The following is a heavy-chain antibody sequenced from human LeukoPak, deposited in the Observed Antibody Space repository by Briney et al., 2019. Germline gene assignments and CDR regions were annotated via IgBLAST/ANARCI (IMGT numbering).Heavy chain of an antibody. V-gene: IGHV4-4*09. CDR1: GGSISSYY. Sequence: PSETLSLTCTVSGGSISSYYWSWIRQPPGKGLEWIGYIYTSGSINYNPSLKSRVTISVDTSKNQFSLKLSSVTAADTAVYYCARRERIAAAGTGYYYYYMDVWGKGTTVTVSS. CDR3: ARRERIAAAGTGYYYYYMDV. D-gene: IGHD6-13*01. CDR2: IYTSGSI. J-gene: IGHJ6*03.